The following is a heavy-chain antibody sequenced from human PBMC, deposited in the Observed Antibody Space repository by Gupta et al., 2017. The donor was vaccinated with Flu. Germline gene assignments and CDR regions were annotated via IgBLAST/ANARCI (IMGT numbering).Heavy chain of an antibody. V-gene: IGHV3-30*18. CDR3: AKACKWNYNNYGLNV. Sequence: VESGGGVVQPGRSLRLSCAAFDFRVRNYRMHWACQAPGRGLEWVAGISYKGSNKTYADSVKGRITISRDNSKNTLYLQMNSLRAEDTAVYYYAKACKWNYNNYGLNVWGQGTTVTVSS. CDR1: DFRVRNYR. J-gene: IGHJ6*02. D-gene: IGHD1-1*01. CDR2: ISYKGSNK.